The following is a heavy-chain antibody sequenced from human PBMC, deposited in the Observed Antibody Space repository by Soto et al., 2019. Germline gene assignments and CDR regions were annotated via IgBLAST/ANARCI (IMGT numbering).Heavy chain of an antibody. D-gene: IGHD6-13*01. J-gene: IGHJ5*02. CDR3: ARGGRRLQQRPNWFDP. V-gene: IGHV4-34*01. CDR2: INHSGST. Sequence: PSETLSLTCAVYGGSFSGYYWSWIRQPPGKGLEWIGGINHSGSTNYNPSLKSRVTISVDTSKNQFSLKLSSVTAADTAVYYCARGGRRLQQRPNWFDPWGQGTLVTVSS. CDR1: GGSFSGYY.